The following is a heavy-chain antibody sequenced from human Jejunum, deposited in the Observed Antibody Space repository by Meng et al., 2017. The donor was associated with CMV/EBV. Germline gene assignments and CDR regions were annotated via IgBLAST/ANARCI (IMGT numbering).Heavy chain of an antibody. Sequence: GDLCRPGGSLGLPCAASGFSVSSNYMSWVRQAPGKGLECVSISDPTGYTYYADSVKGRFSISSDSSRNTLYIEMNSLRVEDTAVYYCARGMYFSPWGQGTLVTVSS. CDR1: GFSVSSNY. D-gene: IGHD2-8*01. CDR3: ARGMYFSP. J-gene: IGHJ5*02. V-gene: IGHV3-66*01. CDR2: SDPTGYT.